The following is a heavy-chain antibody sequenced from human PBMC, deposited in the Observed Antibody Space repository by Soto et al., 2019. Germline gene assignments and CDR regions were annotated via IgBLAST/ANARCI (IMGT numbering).Heavy chain of an antibody. Sequence: SETLSLTCAVSGGSISSGGYSWSWIRQPPGKGLEWIGYIYHSGSTYYNPSLKSRVTISVDRSKNQFSLKLSSVTAADTAVYYCARPYSSSFYFQHWGQGTLVTVSS. CDR3: ARPYSSSFYFQH. D-gene: IGHD6-13*01. V-gene: IGHV4-30-2*01. CDR1: GGSISSGGYS. CDR2: IYHSGST. J-gene: IGHJ1*01.